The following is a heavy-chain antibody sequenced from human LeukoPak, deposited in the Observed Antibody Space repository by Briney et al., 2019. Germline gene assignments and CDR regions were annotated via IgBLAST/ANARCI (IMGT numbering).Heavy chain of an antibody. V-gene: IGHV3-48*01. CDR1: GFTFSDYS. CDR2: ISLTRTT. D-gene: IGHD3-22*01. J-gene: IGHJ4*02. Sequence: GGSLRLSCAASGFTFSDYSLNWVRQAPGKGLEWISYISLTRTTYYAQSVKGRFTISRDNAKNSVYLQMNSLRAEDTAIYYCARVRYSDSSVLTRKRSYYFDYWGQGTLVTVSS. CDR3: ARVRYSDSSVLTRKRSYYFDY.